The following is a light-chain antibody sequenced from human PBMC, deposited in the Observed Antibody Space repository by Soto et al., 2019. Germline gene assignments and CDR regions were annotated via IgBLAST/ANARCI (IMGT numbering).Light chain of an antibody. J-gene: IGKJ2*01. Sequence: DVVMTQSPLSLPVTLGQPASISCRSSQSLVYSDGNTYLNWFQQRPGQSPRRLIYKVSNRDSGVPDRFSGSGSGTDFTLKISRVEAEGVGVYYCMQGTTAFGQGTKLEIK. CDR3: MQGTTA. CDR1: QSLVYSDGNTY. V-gene: IGKV2-30*01. CDR2: KVS.